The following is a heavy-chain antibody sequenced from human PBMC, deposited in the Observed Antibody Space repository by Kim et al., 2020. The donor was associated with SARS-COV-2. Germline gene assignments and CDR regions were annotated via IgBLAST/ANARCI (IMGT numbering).Heavy chain of an antibody. D-gene: IGHD3-16*01. CDR1: GFTFSSYG. CDR3: AKVSGEGWGIDY. Sequence: GGSLRLSCAASGFTFSSYGMHWVRQAPGKGLEWVAVISYDGSNKYYADSVKGRFTISRDNSKNTLYLQMNSPRAEDTAVYYCAKVSGEGWGIDYWGQGTLVTVSS. CDR2: ISYDGSNK. J-gene: IGHJ4*02. V-gene: IGHV3-30*18.